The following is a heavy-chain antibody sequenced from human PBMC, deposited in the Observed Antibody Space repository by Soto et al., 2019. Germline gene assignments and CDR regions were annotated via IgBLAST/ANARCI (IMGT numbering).Heavy chain of an antibody. CDR3: ARSQGSSTSLEIYYYYYYGMDV. D-gene: IGHD2-2*01. CDR1: GGTFSSYD. V-gene: IGHV1-69*01. CDR2: IIPISGTA. J-gene: IGHJ6*02. Sequence: QVQLVQSGAEVKKHGSSVKVSCKASGGTFSSYDISWVRQAPGQGLEWMGGIIPISGTANYAQKFQGRVTITADESTSTAYMELSSLRSEDTAVYYCARSQGSSTSLEIYYYYYYGMDVWGQGTTVTVSS.